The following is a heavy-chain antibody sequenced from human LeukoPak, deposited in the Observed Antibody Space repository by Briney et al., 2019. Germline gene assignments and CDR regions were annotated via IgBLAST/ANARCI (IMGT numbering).Heavy chain of an antibody. CDR1: GGTFSSYA. CDR3: ARRSSGWYYFDY. D-gene: IGHD6-19*01. CDR2: IIPIFGTA. V-gene: IGHV1-69*13. Sequence: ASVKVSCKASGGTFSSYAISWVRQAPGQGLGWVGGIIPIFGTANYAQKFQGRGTITADESTSTAYVELSSLRSEDTALYYCARRSSGWYYFDYWGQGTLVTVSS. J-gene: IGHJ4*02.